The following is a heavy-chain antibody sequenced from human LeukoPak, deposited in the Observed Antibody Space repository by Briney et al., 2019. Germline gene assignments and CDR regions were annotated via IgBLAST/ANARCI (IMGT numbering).Heavy chain of an antibody. J-gene: IGHJ3*02. V-gene: IGHV1-2*02. CDR3: ARGRLNYDILTGYNDAFDI. Sequence: ASVKVSCKASGYTFTGYYMHWVRQAPGQGLEWMGWINPNSGGTNYAQKFQGRVTMTTDTSTSTAYMELRSLRSDDTAVYYCARGRLNYDILTGYNDAFDIWGQGTMVTVSS. CDR1: GYTFTGYY. D-gene: IGHD3-9*01. CDR2: INPNSGGT.